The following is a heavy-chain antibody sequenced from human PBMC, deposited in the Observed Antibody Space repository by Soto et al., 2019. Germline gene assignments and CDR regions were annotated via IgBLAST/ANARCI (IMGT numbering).Heavy chain of an antibody. CDR1: GFTFSRYE. J-gene: IGHJ4*02. V-gene: IGHV3-48*03. D-gene: IGHD6-13*01. Sequence: LRLSCAASGFTFSRYEMNWVRQAPGKGLEWISYISTSGSTIYYADSVKGRFTISRDNAKNSLYLQMNSLRAEDTAVYYCARELAAAGSFDYWGQGTLVTVSS. CDR3: ARELAAAGSFDY. CDR2: ISTSGSTI.